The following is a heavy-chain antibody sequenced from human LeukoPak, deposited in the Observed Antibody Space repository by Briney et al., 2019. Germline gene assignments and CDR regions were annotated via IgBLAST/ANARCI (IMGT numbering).Heavy chain of an antibody. Sequence: SETLSPTCTVSGGSISSYYWSWIRQPPGKGLEWIGYIYTSGSTNYNPSLKSRVTISVDTSKNQFSLKLSSVTAADTAVYYCARRSDYGDYDYFDYWGRGTLVTVSS. V-gene: IGHV4-4*09. CDR1: GGSISSYY. J-gene: IGHJ4*02. CDR2: IYTSGST. CDR3: ARRSDYGDYDYFDY. D-gene: IGHD4-17*01.